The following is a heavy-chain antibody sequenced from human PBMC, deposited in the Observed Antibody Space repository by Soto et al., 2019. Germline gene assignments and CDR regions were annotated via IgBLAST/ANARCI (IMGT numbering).Heavy chain of an antibody. CDR3: ARGGIAAAAPPDY. Sequence: QVQLQESGPGLVKPSQTLSLTCTVSGGSISSGGYYWSWIRQHPGKGLEWIGYIYYSGSTYYNPSLKGRVTISVDTSKNRFSLKLSSVTAADTAVYYWARGGIAAAAPPDYWGQGTLVTVSS. J-gene: IGHJ4*02. CDR1: GGSISSGGYY. CDR2: IYYSGST. V-gene: IGHV4-31*03. D-gene: IGHD6-13*01.